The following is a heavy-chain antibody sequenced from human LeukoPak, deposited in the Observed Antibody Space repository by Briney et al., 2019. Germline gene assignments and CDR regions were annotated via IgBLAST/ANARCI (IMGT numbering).Heavy chain of an antibody. CDR1: GGSISYYY. Sequence: SETLSLTCTVSGGSISYYYWSWIRQPAGKGLEWIGRIYTSGSTNYNPSLKSRVTMSVDTSKNQFSLKLSSVTAADTAVYYCARATVYDFWSGYYEFDYWGQGTLVTVSS. CDR2: IYTSGST. V-gene: IGHV4-4*07. J-gene: IGHJ4*02. CDR3: ARATVYDFWSGYYEFDY. D-gene: IGHD3-3*01.